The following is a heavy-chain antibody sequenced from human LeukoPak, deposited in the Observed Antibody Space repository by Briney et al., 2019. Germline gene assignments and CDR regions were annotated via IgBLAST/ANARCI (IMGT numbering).Heavy chain of an antibody. D-gene: IGHD4-17*01. CDR3: ATFSNYGDFFDF. J-gene: IGHJ4*02. CDR2: IHPDDSDI. Sequence: GESLKISCQGSGYSFTSRWIAWVRQMPGQGLEWMGIIHPDDSDIRYNPSFQGQVTMSADKSVNVAYLQWSSLKASDTAMYYCATFSNYGDFFDFWGQGTLVTVSS. CDR1: GYSFTSRW. V-gene: IGHV5-51*01.